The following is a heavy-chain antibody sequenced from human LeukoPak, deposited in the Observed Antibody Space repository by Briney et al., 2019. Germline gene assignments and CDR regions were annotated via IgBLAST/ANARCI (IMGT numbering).Heavy chain of an antibody. CDR1: GFTFSNYG. CDR2: IWYDGSNK. Sequence: GGSLRLSCAASGFTFSNYGMHWDRQAPGKGLEWVALIWYDGSNKYYTDSVKGRLTISRDNSKDTLFLQMNSLRAEDTAVYYCAREGPRGNSQFDYWGQGTLVTVSS. J-gene: IGHJ4*02. D-gene: IGHD4-23*01. CDR3: AREGPRGNSQFDY. V-gene: IGHV3-33*01.